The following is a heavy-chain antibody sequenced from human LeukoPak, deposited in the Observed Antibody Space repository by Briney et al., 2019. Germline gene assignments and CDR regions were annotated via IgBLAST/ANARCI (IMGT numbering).Heavy chain of an antibody. Sequence: GGSLRLSCAASGFTFSSYAMHWVRQAPGKGLEWVAVISYDGSNKYYADSVKGRFTISRDNSKHTLYLQMNSLRAEDTAVYYCARGSSTSCLDYWGQGTLVTVSS. CDR3: ARGSSTSCLDY. CDR2: ISYDGSNK. D-gene: IGHD2-2*01. V-gene: IGHV3-30-3*01. J-gene: IGHJ4*02. CDR1: GFTFSSYA.